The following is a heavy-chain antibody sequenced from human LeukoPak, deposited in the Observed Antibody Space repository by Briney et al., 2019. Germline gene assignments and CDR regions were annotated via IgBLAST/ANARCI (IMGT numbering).Heavy chain of an antibody. Sequence: GASVKVSCKASGYTFTSSAIHWLRQAPAHRLEWLGWINAGNGDAKYSQNFQGRVTFSRDTSASTAYVELSSLRSEDTAVFYCARVWCPRGSCDSAFDYWGQGTLVIVSS. D-gene: IGHD2-15*01. CDR2: INAGNGDA. J-gene: IGHJ4*02. CDR3: ARVWCPRGSCDSAFDY. V-gene: IGHV1-3*01. CDR1: GYTFTSSA.